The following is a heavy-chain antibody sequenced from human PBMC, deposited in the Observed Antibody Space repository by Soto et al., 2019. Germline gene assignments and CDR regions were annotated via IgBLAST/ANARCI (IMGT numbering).Heavy chain of an antibody. J-gene: IGHJ5*02. Sequence: GGSLRLSCAASGFTFSSYAMSWVRQAPGKGLEWVSAISGSGGSTYYADSVKGRFTISRDNSKNTLYLQMNSLRAEDTAVYYCAEVRDYVWGSYRPNNWFDPWGQGTLVTVSS. V-gene: IGHV3-23*01. CDR3: AEVRDYVWGSYRPNNWFDP. CDR2: ISGSGGST. CDR1: GFTFSSYA. D-gene: IGHD3-16*02.